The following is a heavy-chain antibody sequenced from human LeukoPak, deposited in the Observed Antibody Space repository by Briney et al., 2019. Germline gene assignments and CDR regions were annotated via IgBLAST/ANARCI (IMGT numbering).Heavy chain of an antibody. CDR3: ARGGTTTVSPPEY. J-gene: IGHJ4*02. CDR2: ISAYNGNT. Sequence: GASVKVSCKASGDTFTSYGISWVRQAPGQGLEWMGWISAYNGNTNYAQNLQGRVTVTRDTSTSTVYMELSSLRSEDTAVYYCARGGTTTVSPPEYWGQGTLVTVSS. V-gene: IGHV1-18*01. CDR1: GDTFTSYG. D-gene: IGHD4-17*01.